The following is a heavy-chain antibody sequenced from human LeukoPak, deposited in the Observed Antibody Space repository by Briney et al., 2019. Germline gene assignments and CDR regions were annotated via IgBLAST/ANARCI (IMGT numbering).Heavy chain of an antibody. Sequence: ASVKVSCKTSGYTFTSYDINWVRQATGQGLEWMGRMNPNSGNTGFAQKFQGRVTLTRDTSITTAYMELSTLTSEDTAVYYCLGSLYVLSGVAAAGTYYYGMDVWAKGPRSPSP. CDR1: GYTFTSYD. D-gene: IGHD6-13*01. CDR3: LGSLYVLSGVAAAGTYYYGMDV. J-gene: IGHJ6*02. CDR2: MNPNSGNT. V-gene: IGHV1-8*01.